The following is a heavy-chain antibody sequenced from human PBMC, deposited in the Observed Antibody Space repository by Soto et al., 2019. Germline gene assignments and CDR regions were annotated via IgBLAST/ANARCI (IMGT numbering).Heavy chain of an antibody. CDR1: GFTFSSYS. Sequence: GESLKISCVASGFTFSSYSMNWVRQAPGKGLEWVSSISSSSSYIYYADSVKGRFTISRDNAKNSLYLQMNSLRAEDTAVYYCARDLRSSSWLFYYYGMDVWGQGTTVTVSS. D-gene: IGHD6-13*01. V-gene: IGHV3-21*01. CDR2: ISSSSSYI. J-gene: IGHJ6*02. CDR3: ARDLRSSSWLFYYYGMDV.